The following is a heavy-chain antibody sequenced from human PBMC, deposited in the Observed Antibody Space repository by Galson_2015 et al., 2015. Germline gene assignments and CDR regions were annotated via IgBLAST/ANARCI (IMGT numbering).Heavy chain of an antibody. CDR2: MNKDGSEK. Sequence: SLRLSCAASGFTFSSYWMSWVRQAPGKGLEWVANMNKDGSEKYYVDSVKGRFTISRDNAKNSLYLQMNSLRAEDTAVYYCAKYGSGSRTAFEIWGQGTMVTVSS. CDR3: AKYGSGSRTAFEI. CDR1: GFTFSSYW. J-gene: IGHJ3*02. V-gene: IGHV3-7*03. D-gene: IGHD3-10*01.